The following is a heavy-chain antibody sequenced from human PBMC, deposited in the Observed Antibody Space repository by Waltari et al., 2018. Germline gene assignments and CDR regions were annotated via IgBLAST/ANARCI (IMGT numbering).Heavy chain of an antibody. J-gene: IGHJ4*02. Sequence: VQLVQSESAVKKPGASVKVSCKTSGFTLPRYGFTWVRKSPGQGLEWIGWISGNTGDTNYAQEFRDRVTMTTDTSTNTVYMELRTLRSDDTALYYCATGPHIDLYYFHYWGQGSLVSVSS. V-gene: IGHV1-18*01. CDR1: GFTLPRYG. D-gene: IGHD2-21*01. CDR3: ATGPHIDLYYFHY. CDR2: ISGNTGDT.